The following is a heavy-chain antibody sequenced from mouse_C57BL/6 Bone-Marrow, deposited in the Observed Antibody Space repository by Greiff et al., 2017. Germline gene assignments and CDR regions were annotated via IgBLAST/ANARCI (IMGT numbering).Heavy chain of an antibody. CDR1: GYTFTSYG. CDR3: ARGQLRLLWVAY. V-gene: IGHV1-81*01. Sequence: VPLQQSGAELARPGASVKLSCKASGYTFTSYGLSWVKQRTGQGLEWIGEIYPRSGNTYYNEKFKGKATLTADKSSSTAYMELRSLTSEDSAVYFCARGQLRLLWVAYWGQGTLVTVSA. CDR2: IYPRSGNT. J-gene: IGHJ3*01. D-gene: IGHD3-2*02.